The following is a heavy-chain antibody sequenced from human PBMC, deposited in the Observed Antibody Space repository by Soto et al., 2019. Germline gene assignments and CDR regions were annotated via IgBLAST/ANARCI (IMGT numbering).Heavy chain of an antibody. V-gene: IGHV3-7*03. CDR2: IRQDGHEK. CDR1: GFTFTSYS. CDR3: ARDLPGYCSTTNCYYYFDF. D-gene: IGHD2-2*01. J-gene: IGHJ4*02. Sequence: GGSLRLSCAVSGFTFTSYSMSWVRQAPGEGLEWVANIRQDGHEKYYVDSVRGRFTISRDNAQNSLYLQMDSLRAEDTTMYYCARDLPGYCSTTNCYYYFDFWGQGTLVTVSS.